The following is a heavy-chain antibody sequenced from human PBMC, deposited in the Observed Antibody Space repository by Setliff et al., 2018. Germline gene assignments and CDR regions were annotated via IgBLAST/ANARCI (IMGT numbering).Heavy chain of an antibody. CDR3: ERAPRYFDPTGSYFDF. CDR1: GVSINSLNW. Sequence: SETLSLTCAVSGVSINSLNWWTWVRQSPGKGLEWIGYIYHDGPSVHYNPSLRSRVTMSVDTSKNQFSLKMTSVTAPDTAVYYCERAPRYFDPTGSYFDFWGQGTLVTVSS. J-gene: IGHJ4*02. D-gene: IGHD3-22*01. V-gene: IGHV4-4*02. CDR2: IYHDGPSV.